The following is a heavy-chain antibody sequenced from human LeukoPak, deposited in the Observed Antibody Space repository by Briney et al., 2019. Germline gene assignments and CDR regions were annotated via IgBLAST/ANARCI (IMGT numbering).Heavy chain of an antibody. J-gene: IGHJ5*02. CDR3: ARDVKGFGELYFDP. V-gene: IGHV4-59*01. CDR2: VYYNVST. Sequence: WETLSLTCTVSGDSIRNYCWHWIRQPPGKGLEWVGYVYYNVSTNYNPSLKSRVTISLDTSKSQFSLQLSPLTAADTAVYYCARDVKGFGELYFDPWGQGILVTVSS. D-gene: IGHD3-10*01. CDR1: GDSIRNYC.